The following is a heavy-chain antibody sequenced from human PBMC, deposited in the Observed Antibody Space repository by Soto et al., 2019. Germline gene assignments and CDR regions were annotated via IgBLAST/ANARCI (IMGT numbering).Heavy chain of an antibody. D-gene: IGHD2-2*01. V-gene: IGHV4-59*06. Sequence: SETLSLTCAVYGGSFSSYYWSWIRQHPGKGLEWIGYIYYSGSTYYNPSLKSRVTISVDTSKNQFSLKLNSVTAADTAVYYCARSSTSANYFDYWGQGTLVTVSS. CDR2: IYYSGST. J-gene: IGHJ4*02. CDR3: ARSSTSANYFDY. CDR1: GGSFSSYY.